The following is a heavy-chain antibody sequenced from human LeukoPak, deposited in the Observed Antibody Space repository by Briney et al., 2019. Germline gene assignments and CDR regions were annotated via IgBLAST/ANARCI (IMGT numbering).Heavy chain of an antibody. CDR1: GFNFSSQW. Sequence: PGGSLRLSCAASGFNFSSQWISWVRQAPGKGLEWVANVNQGGTQKYYVDSVKGRFTISRDNAENSLYLQMNSLRAEDTAVYYCAREHYFYYMDGWGKGTTVTVSS. V-gene: IGHV3-7*01. CDR3: AREHYFYYMDG. J-gene: IGHJ6*03. CDR2: VNQGGTQK.